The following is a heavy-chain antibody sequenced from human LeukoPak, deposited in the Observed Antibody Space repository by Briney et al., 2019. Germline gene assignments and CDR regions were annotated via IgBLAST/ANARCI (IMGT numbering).Heavy chain of an antibody. J-gene: IGHJ4*02. CDR1: GFTFNNYW. D-gene: IGHD1-26*01. CDR2: INSDGKSN. V-gene: IGHV3-74*01. CDR3: ARGGGYYAIDY. Sequence: GGSLRLSCSASGFTFNNYWMHWVRQAPGKGLLWVSRINSDGKSNTYADSVKGRFTISRDNSKNTLYLQMNNLRAEDTAVYYCARGGGYYAIDYWGQGTLVTVSS.